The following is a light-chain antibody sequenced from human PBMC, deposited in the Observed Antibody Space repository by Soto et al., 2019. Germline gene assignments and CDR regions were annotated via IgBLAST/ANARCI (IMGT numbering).Light chain of an antibody. CDR2: GAT. J-gene: IGKJ4*02. CDR3: QQLDSHPPT. Sequence: DIHLTQSPSFLSAAVGDRVTITCRASQGIGTYFAWLQQKRGTAPHLLISGATTLQSGVPSRFSASGSATQFTRTINNLQPEDFATYYCQQLDSHPPTFGGGTNIDIK. V-gene: IGKV1-9*01. CDR1: QGIGTY.